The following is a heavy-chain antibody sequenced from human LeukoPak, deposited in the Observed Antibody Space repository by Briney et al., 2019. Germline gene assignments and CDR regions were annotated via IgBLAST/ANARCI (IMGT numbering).Heavy chain of an antibody. Sequence: PSETLSLTCSVSGGSISGSDYYWGWIRQPPGKGLEWIGSIYYSGRTSYNPSLKSRVTVSVDKSKDQFSLKLNSVKAADTAVYYCARHSGPYSSSWFDYWGQGTLVTVSS. D-gene: IGHD6-13*01. J-gene: IGHJ4*02. CDR3: ARHSGPYSSSWFDY. CDR1: GGSISGSDYY. CDR2: IYYSGRT. V-gene: IGHV4-39*01.